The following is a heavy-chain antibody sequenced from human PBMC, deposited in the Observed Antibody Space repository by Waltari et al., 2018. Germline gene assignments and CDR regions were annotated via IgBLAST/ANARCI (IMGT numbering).Heavy chain of an antibody. J-gene: IGHJ4*02. D-gene: IGHD3-22*01. CDR1: GGSISSYY. V-gene: IGHV4-4*09. CDR2: IYTSGST. Sequence: QVQLQESGPGLVKPSETLSLTCTVSGGSISSYYWSWIRQPPGKGLEWIGYIYTSGSTNYNPSLRSRVTISVDTSKNQFSLKLSSVTAADMAVYYCARDRGGYYYYWGQGTLVTVSS. CDR3: ARDRGGYYYY.